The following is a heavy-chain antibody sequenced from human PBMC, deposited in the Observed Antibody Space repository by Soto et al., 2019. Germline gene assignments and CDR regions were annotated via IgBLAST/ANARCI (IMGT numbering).Heavy chain of an antibody. J-gene: IGHJ6*02. Sequence: SVKVSCKASGYTFTSYYMHWVRQAPGQGLEWMGGIIPIFGTADYAQKFQGRVTITADESTSTAYMELSSLRSEDTAVYYCARAVAGGVYYYYGMDVWGQGTTVTVSS. CDR1: GYTFTSYY. CDR2: IIPIFGTA. CDR3: ARAVAGGVYYYYGMDV. D-gene: IGHD6-19*01. V-gene: IGHV1-69*13.